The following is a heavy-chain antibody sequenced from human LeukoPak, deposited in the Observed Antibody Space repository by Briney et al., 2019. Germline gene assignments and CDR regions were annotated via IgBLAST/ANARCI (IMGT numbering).Heavy chain of an antibody. CDR3: AKEGMTTETYFDY. Sequence: PGGSLRLSCAASGFTFSSYGMHWVRQAPGKGLEWVAVISYDGSNKYYADSVKGRFTISRDNSKNTLYLQMNSLRAEDTAVYYCAKEGMTTETYFDYWGQGTLVTVFS. V-gene: IGHV3-30*18. CDR1: GFTFSSYG. CDR2: ISYDGSNK. J-gene: IGHJ4*02. D-gene: IGHD4-17*01.